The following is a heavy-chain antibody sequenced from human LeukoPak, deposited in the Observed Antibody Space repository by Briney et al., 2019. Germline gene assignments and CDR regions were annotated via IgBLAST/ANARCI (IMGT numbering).Heavy chain of an antibody. Sequence: ASVKVSCKASGYTFTSYGISWVRQAPGQGLEWMGWISAYNGNTNYAQKLQGRVTMTTDTFTSTAYMELRSLRSDDTAVYYCARGYYYGSGSYDRTYYYYGMDVWGQGTTVTVSS. J-gene: IGHJ6*02. CDR1: GYTFTSYG. CDR3: ARGYYYGSGSYDRTYYYYGMDV. D-gene: IGHD3-10*01. V-gene: IGHV1-18*01. CDR2: ISAYNGNT.